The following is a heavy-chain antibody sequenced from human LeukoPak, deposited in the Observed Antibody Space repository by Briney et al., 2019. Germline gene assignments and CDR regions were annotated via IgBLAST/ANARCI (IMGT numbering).Heavy chain of an antibody. Sequence: GGSLRLSCAASGFTFSSYEMNWVRQAPGKGLEWVSYISSSGSTIYYADSVKGRFTISRDNAKDSLYLQMNSLRAEDTAVYYCARELLYSSSWHNWFDPWGQGTLVTVSS. CDR2: ISSSGSTI. D-gene: IGHD6-13*01. V-gene: IGHV3-48*03. J-gene: IGHJ5*02. CDR1: GFTFSSYE. CDR3: ARELLYSSSWHNWFDP.